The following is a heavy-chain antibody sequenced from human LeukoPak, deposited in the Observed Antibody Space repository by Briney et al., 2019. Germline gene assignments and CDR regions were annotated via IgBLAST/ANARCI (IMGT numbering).Heavy chain of an antibody. CDR2: ISSSGTTI. D-gene: IGHD5-24*01. V-gene: IGHV3-11*01. J-gene: IGHJ3*02. Sequence: PGGSLRLSCAASGFTFSDYYMSWIRQAPGKGLEWVSYISSSGTTIYYADSVKGRFTSSRDNAKNSLYLQMNSLRAEDTAMYYCARPRGEYGYNGPYLGSAFDIWGLGTTVTVSS. CDR1: GFTFSDYY. CDR3: ARPRGEYGYNGPYLGSAFDI.